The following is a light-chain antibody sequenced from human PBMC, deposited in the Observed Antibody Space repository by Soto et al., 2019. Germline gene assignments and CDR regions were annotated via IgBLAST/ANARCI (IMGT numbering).Light chain of an antibody. CDR3: SSYSGSTAFYV. J-gene: IGLJ1*01. CDR1: SSDVGYYNF. Sequence: QSVLTQPASVSGSPGQSITISCTGTSSDVGYYNFVSWYQQHPGKAPKLIIYGVSNRPSGVSNRFSASKSGNTASLTISGLQAEDEADYHCSSYSGSTAFYVFGTGTKVTVL. CDR2: GVS. V-gene: IGLV2-14*01.